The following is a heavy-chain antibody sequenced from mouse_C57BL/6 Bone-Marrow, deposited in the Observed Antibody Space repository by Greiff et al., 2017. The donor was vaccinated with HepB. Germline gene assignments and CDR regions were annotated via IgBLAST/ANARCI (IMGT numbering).Heavy chain of an antibody. CDR3: ARDYYGSSYVAWFAY. CDR2: IDPANGNT. V-gene: IGHV14-3*01. Sequence: VQLQQSVAELVRPGASVKLSCTASGFTIKNTYMHWVKQRPEQGLEWIGRIDPANGNTKYAPKFQGKATRTADTSSNTAYLQLSSLTSEDTAIYYCARDYYGSSYVAWFAYWGQGTLVTVSA. J-gene: IGHJ3*01. D-gene: IGHD1-1*01. CDR1: GFTIKNTY.